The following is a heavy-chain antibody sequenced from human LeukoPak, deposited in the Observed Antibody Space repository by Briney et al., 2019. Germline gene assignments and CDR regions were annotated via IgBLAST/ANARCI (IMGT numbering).Heavy chain of an antibody. D-gene: IGHD2-15*01. J-gene: IGHJ2*01. CDR3: ARQDQRYGGRSYWYFDL. Sequence: PGGSLRLSCAASGFTFSSYEMNWVRQAPGKGLEWVSYISSSGSTIYYADSVKGRFTISGDNAKNSLYLQMNSLRAEDTAVYYCARQDQRYGGRSYWYFDLWGRGTLVTVSS. V-gene: IGHV3-48*03. CDR2: ISSSGSTI. CDR1: GFTFSSYE.